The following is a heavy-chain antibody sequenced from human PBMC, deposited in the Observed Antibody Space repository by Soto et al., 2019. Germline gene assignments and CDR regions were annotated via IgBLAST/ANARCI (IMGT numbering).Heavy chain of an antibody. J-gene: IGHJ6*02. Sequence: PSETLSLTCTVSGGTMSSGGYFWYWIRQHPGKGLEWIGYIYYSGTTYYNPSLKSRVTISVDTSKNQFSLKLSSVTAADTAVYYCAASCVACGGFNYYGMDVWGQGTTVT. CDR2: IYYSGTT. CDR3: AASCVACGGFNYYGMDV. D-gene: IGHD2-21*01. V-gene: IGHV4-31*03. CDR1: GGTMSSGGYF.